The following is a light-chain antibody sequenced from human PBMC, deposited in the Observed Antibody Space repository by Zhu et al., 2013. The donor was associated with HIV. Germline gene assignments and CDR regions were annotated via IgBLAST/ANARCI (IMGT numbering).Light chain of an antibody. Sequence: QSVLTQPPSASGTPGQRVTISCSGSFSNIGSNTVNWYQQLPGTAPKLLMYSNNQRPSGVPDRFSGSKSGNMASLTVSGLQAEDEADYYCSSYAGTNNYVFGTGTKVTVL. CDR1: FSNIGSNT. V-gene: IGLV1-44*01. CDR3: SSYAGTNNYV. J-gene: IGLJ1*01. CDR2: SNN.